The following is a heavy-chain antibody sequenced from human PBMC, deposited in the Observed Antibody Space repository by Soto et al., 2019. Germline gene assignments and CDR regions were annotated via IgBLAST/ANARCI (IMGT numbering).Heavy chain of an antibody. D-gene: IGHD3-22*01. CDR3: TTAPSSGYFIAFDY. Sequence: GGSLRLSCAASGFTFSNAWMNWVRQAPGKGLEWVGRIKSKTDGGTTDYAAPVKGRFTISRDDSKNTLYLQMNSLKTEDTAVYYCTTAPSSGYFIAFDYWGQGTLVTVSS. CDR1: GFTFSNAW. CDR2: IKSKTDGGTT. V-gene: IGHV3-15*07. J-gene: IGHJ4*02.